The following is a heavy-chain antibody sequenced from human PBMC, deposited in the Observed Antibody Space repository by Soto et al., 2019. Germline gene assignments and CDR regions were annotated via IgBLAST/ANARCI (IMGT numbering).Heavy chain of an antibody. CDR3: ARRGGHYYYYYGMDV. CDR2: IYPGDSDT. CDR1: GYSFTSYW. V-gene: IGHV5-51*01. Sequence: GESLKISCKGSGYSFTSYWTGWVRQMPGKGLEWMGIIYPGDSDTRYSPSFQGQVTISADKSISTAYLQWSSLKASDTAMYYCARRGGHYYYYYGMDVWGQGTTVTVSS. J-gene: IGHJ6*02. D-gene: IGHD3-16*01.